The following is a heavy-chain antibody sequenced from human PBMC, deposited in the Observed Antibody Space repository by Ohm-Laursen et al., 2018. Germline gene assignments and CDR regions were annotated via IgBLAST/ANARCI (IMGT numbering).Heavy chain of an antibody. V-gene: IGHV3-11*04. CDR2: ISSSGSTI. J-gene: IGHJ5*02. CDR1: GFTFSDYY. CDR3: AREDGNCTSAVCYRRFDP. Sequence: SLRLSCTASGFTFSDYYMSWIRQAPGKGLDWVSYISSSGSTIYYADSVKGRFTISRDNAKNSLYLQMNSLRAEDTAVYYCAREDGNCTSAVCYRRFDPWGQGTLVTVSS. D-gene: IGHD2-8*01.